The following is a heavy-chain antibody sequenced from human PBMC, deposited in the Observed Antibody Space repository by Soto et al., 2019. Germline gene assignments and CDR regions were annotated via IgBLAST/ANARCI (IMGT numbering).Heavy chain of an antibody. CDR2: HHSDST. Sequence: QVQLQESGPGLVKPSETLSLTCTVSGGSMRGQHWSWIRQPPGKGLEWIGHHSDSTNYNPSLKSRITISTDTSNNQFSLKLSSVTAADPAVYYCATYTVGEGGRGYWGQGTLVTVSS. CDR3: ATYTVGEGGRGY. J-gene: IGHJ4*02. CDR1: GGSMRGQH. V-gene: IGHV4-4*09. D-gene: IGHD3-16*01.